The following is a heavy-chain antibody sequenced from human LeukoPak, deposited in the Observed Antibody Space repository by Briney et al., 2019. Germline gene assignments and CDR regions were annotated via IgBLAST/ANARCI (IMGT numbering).Heavy chain of an antibody. CDR2: IYYSGST. Sequence: KPSETLSLTCTVSGGSISSSSYYWGWIRQPPGKGLEWIGSIYYSGSTYYNPSLKSRVTISVDTSKNQFSLKLSSVTAADTAVYYCARNAAEIARIVGATRSYEYFQHWGQGTLVTVSS. CDR1: GGSISSSSYY. CDR3: ARNAAEIARIVGATRSYEYFQH. V-gene: IGHV4-39*01. J-gene: IGHJ1*01. D-gene: IGHD1-26*01.